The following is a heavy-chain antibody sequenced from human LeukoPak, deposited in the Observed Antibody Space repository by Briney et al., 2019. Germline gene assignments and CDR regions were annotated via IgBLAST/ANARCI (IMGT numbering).Heavy chain of an antibody. CDR1: GYTFTGYY. CDR2: INPNSGGT. CDR3: ARDNSIDLVDY. D-gene: IGHD2/OR15-2a*01. J-gene: IGHJ4*02. V-gene: IGHV1-2*02. Sequence: GASVKVSCKASGYTFTGYYMHWVRQAPGQGLEWMGWINPNSGGTSYAQKFQGRVTMTRDTSTSTVYMELSSLRSEDTAVYYCARDNSIDLVDYWGQGTLVTVSS.